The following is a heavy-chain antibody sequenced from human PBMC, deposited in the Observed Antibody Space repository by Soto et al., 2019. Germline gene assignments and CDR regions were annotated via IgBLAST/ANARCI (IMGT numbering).Heavy chain of an antibody. J-gene: IGHJ4*02. CDR1: GDSVSSPYY. CDR3: ARSAGWYAVHS. D-gene: IGHD6-19*01. V-gene: IGHV4-4*02. Sequence: QVQLQESGPGLVKPSGTLSLTCAVSGDSVSSPYYWCWVRQPPGKGLEWIGEVFHSGTTSYNPSLRSRVTISMDQPNNQFSLDLRSVTAADTAVYFCARSAGWYAVHSWGPGTLVIVSS. CDR2: VFHSGTT.